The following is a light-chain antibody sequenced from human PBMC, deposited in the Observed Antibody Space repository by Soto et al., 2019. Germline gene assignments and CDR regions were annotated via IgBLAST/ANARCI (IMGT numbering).Light chain of an antibody. Sequence: PGERATLSCRASQSVSSYLAWYQQKPGQAPRLLIYDASNRATGIPARFSGSGSGTDFTLTISSLQAEDVAVYYCQQYYSTPRTFGGGTKVEIK. CDR3: QQYYSTPRT. J-gene: IGKJ4*01. CDR1: QSVSSY. CDR2: DAS. V-gene: IGKV3-11*01.